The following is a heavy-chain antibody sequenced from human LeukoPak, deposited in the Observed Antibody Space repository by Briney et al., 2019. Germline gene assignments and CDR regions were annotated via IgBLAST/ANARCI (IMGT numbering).Heavy chain of an antibody. CDR3: ARGAIAAAVPGYFDY. V-gene: IGHV3-30*03. Sequence: GGSLRLSCAASGFTFSSYGMHWVRQAPDKGLEWVAVISYDGSNKYYADSVKGRFTISRDNSKNTLYLQMNSLRAEDTAVYYCARGAIAAAVPGYFDYWGQGTLVTVSS. CDR1: GFTFSSYG. D-gene: IGHD6-13*01. CDR2: ISYDGSNK. J-gene: IGHJ4*02.